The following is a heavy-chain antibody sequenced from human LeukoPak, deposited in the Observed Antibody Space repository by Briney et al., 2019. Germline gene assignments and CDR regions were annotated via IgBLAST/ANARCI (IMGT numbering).Heavy chain of an antibody. CDR1: GGSFSGYY. Sequence: NPSETLSLTCAVYGGSFSGYYWSWIRQPPGKGLEWIGEINHSGSTNYNPFLKSRVTISVDTSKNQFSLKLSSVTAADTAVYYCARARRIAAPTNWFDPWGQGTLVTVSS. D-gene: IGHD6-6*01. J-gene: IGHJ5*02. V-gene: IGHV4-34*01. CDR3: ARARRIAAPTNWFDP. CDR2: INHSGST.